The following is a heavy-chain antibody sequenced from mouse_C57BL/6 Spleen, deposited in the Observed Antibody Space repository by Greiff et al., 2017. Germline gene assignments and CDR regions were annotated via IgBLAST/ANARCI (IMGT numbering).Heavy chain of an antibody. Sequence: EVMLVESGGGLVKPGGSLKFSCAASGFTISDYGMHWVRQAPEKGLEWVAYISSGSSTIYYAATVKGRFTISGDNAKIPLFLQMTCVSSEDTAMYYCARPSYYSNMDYWGQGTTLTVSS. CDR2: ISSGSSTI. CDR3: ARPSYYSNMDY. J-gene: IGHJ2*01. CDR1: GFTISDYG. V-gene: IGHV5-17*01. D-gene: IGHD2-5*01.